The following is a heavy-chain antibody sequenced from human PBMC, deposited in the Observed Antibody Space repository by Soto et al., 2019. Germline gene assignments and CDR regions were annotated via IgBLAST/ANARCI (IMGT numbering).Heavy chain of an antibody. D-gene: IGHD2-21*02. Sequence: GGSLRLSCAASGFTFSSYWMHWVRQAPGKGLVWVSRINGDGSSTSYADSVKGRFTISRDNAKNTLYLQMNSLRAEDTAVYYCARGGLAYCGGDCYAGVDYWGQGTLVTVSS. V-gene: IGHV3-74*01. J-gene: IGHJ4*02. CDR3: ARGGLAYCGGDCYAGVDY. CDR2: INGDGSST. CDR1: GFTFSSYW.